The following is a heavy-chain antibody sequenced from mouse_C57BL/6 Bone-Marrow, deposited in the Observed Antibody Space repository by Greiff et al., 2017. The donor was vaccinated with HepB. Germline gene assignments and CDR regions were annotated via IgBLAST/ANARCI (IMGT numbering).Heavy chain of an antibody. CDR1: GYTFTSYG. CDR2: IYPRSGNT. J-gene: IGHJ3*01. CDR3: VRFDYDEGAWFAY. D-gene: IGHD2-4*01. Sequence: QVHVKQSGAELARPGASVKLSCKATGYTFTSYGISWVKQRTGQGLEWIGEIYPRSGNTYYNEKFKGKATLTADKSSSTAYMELRSLTSEDSAVYFCVRFDYDEGAWFAYWGQGTLVTVSA. V-gene: IGHV1-81*01.